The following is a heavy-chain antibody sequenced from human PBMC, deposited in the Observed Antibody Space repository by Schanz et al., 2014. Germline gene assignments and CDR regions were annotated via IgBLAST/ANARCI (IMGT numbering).Heavy chain of an antibody. CDR1: GYTYIAYD. CDR2: IGPDSGST. D-gene: IGHD2-8*02. CDR3: ARGLVRYFAY. V-gene: IGHV1-2*06. Sequence: QVQLVQSGAEVKPPGASVRVSCKASGYTYIAYDMHWVRQAPGQGLEWMGRIGPDSGSTTYAQNFQGRVTMTRDTSISTAYMELSRLRSDDTAVYYCARGLVRYFAYWGQGTLVTVSS. J-gene: IGHJ4*02.